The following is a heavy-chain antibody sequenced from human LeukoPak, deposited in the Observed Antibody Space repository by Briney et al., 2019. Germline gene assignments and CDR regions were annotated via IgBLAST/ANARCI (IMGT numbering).Heavy chain of an antibody. Sequence: SGGSLRLTCAASGFSFSSYAMSWVRQAPGKGLEWVSAISGSAGSTDSADSVKGRFTISRDNYKNTLYLQMNSLRAEDAAVYYCARGGGYDGLYFDYWGQGTLVTVPS. D-gene: IGHD6-19*01. V-gene: IGHV3-23*01. CDR1: GFSFSSYA. CDR3: ARGGGYDGLYFDY. J-gene: IGHJ4*02. CDR2: ISGSAGST.